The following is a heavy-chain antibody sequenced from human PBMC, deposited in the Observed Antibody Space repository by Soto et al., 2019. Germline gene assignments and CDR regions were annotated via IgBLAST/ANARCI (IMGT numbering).Heavy chain of an antibody. CDR2: ISPYNGNT. V-gene: IGHV1-18*04. CDR3: ARDFGSDLSAPGAVFDY. CDR1: GYFFTSYG. D-gene: IGHD3-3*01. Sequence: ASVKVSCKASGYFFTSYGITWVRQAPGQGLEWMGWISPYNGNTKYTQNFQGRVTMTTDTSTSTAYMEVRRLRSDDPAVYYCARDFGSDLSAPGAVFDYWGQGTLVTVSS. J-gene: IGHJ4*02.